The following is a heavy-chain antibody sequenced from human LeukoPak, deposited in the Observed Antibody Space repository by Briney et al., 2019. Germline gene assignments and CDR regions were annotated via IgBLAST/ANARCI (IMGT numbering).Heavy chain of an antibody. Sequence: GASVTVSCKVSGYILSQLSIHWVRQTPGKGLEWMGGFDPRGGGKIYAQTLQGRVSMTEDTSTNTAYMALGSLTSDDTAIYYCTTEHYRGSGTLAYWGQGTLVTVSS. CDR1: GYILSQLS. D-gene: IGHD3-10*01. CDR3: TTEHYRGSGTLAY. CDR2: FDPRGGGK. J-gene: IGHJ4*02. V-gene: IGHV1-24*01.